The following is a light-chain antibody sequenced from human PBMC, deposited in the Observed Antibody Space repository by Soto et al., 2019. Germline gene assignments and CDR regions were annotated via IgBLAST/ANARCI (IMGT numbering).Light chain of an antibody. CDR1: QSISTY. V-gene: IGKV1-39*01. Sequence: DIQMTQSPSSLSASVGDRVTITCRASQSISTYLHWYQHKPGKAPKVLISAASNLQSGVPSRFSGSGSGTVFTLTISSLQPEDFATYFCQQSYTLSPLTFGGGTKVDIK. J-gene: IGKJ4*01. CDR3: QQSYTLSPLT. CDR2: AAS.